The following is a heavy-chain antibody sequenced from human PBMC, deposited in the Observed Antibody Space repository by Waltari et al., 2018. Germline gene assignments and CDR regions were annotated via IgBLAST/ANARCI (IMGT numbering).Heavy chain of an antibody. J-gene: IGHJ4*02. CDR2: IYYSGST. D-gene: IGHD4-17*01. CDR1: GGSISSSSYY. V-gene: IGHV4-39*07. Sequence: QLQLQESGPGLVKPSETLSLTCTVSGGSISSSSYYWGWIRQPPGKGLEWIGSIYYSGSTYYNPSLKSRVTISVDTSKNQFSLKLSSVTAADTAVYYCARVLPDYGDRYWAFDYWGQGTLVTVSS. CDR3: ARVLPDYGDRYWAFDY.